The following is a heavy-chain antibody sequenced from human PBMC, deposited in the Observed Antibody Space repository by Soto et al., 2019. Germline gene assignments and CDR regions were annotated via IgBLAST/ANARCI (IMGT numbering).Heavy chain of an antibody. J-gene: IGHJ4*02. CDR3: ANVGGSDRGGSFDY. CDR1: GFTFSSYA. D-gene: IGHD3-16*02. V-gene: IGHV3-23*01. Sequence: EVQLLESGGGLVQPGGSLRLSCAASGFTFSSYAMSWVRQAPGKGLEWVSAISGRGGNTYYADPVKGRFTISRDNSKHTLYLQINSLRAEHTAVYYCANVGGSDRGGSFDYWGQGTLVTVSS. CDR2: ISGRGGNT.